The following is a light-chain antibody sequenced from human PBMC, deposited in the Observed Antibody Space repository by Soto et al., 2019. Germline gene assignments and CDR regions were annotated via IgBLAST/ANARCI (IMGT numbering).Light chain of an antibody. CDR3: QQYSVSPLS. CDR1: QTVTSNY. CDR2: GAS. V-gene: IGKV3-20*01. Sequence: EIVLTQSPGTLSLSPGGGATLSCRASQTVTSNYLAWYQQKPGQAPRLLIHGASSRATGIPDRFSGSGSGTDFTLTISRLEPEDFAVYYCQQYSVSPLSFGGGIKVDIK. J-gene: IGKJ4*02.